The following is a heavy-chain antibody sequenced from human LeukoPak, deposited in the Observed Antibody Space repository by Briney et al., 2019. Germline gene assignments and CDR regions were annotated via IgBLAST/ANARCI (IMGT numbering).Heavy chain of an antibody. CDR2: ISGSGGIT. J-gene: IGHJ6*03. D-gene: IGHD3-16*02. CDR1: GFTFSRYA. Sequence: GGSLRLSCAASGFTFSRYAMSWVRQAPGKGLEWVSSISGSGGITYHADSLKGRFTISRDNSTNTLFLQMNSLRAEDTAVYYCAKNTISGGHYQYYTDVWGKGTTVTVSS. CDR3: AKNTISGGHYQYYTDV. V-gene: IGHV3-23*01.